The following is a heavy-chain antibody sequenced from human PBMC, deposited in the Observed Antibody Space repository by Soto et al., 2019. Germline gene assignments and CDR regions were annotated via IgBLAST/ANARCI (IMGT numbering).Heavy chain of an antibody. D-gene: IGHD3-10*01. J-gene: IGHJ5*01. CDR2: IYYSGST. Sequence: SETLSLTCTVSGGSISSGGHYWSWIRQHPGKGLERIGYIYYSGSTYYNPSLKSRVTISVDTSKNQFSLKLSSVTAADTAVYYCARDWNYYCLDGYYSALFDPPGRRNLVTVS. V-gene: IGHV4-31*03. CDR3: ARDWNYYCLDGYYSALFDP. CDR1: GGSISSGGHY.